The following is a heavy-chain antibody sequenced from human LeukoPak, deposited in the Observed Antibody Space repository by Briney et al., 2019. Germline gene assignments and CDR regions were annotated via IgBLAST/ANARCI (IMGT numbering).Heavy chain of an antibody. CDR2: ISSSSSYI. V-gene: IGHV3-21*01. CDR3: ARDSDYGDYVIDY. J-gene: IGHJ4*02. CDR1: GFTFSSYS. Sequence: GGSLRLPCAASGFTFSSYSMNWVRQAPGKGLEWVSSISSSSSYIYYADSVKGRFTISRDNAKNSLYLQMNSLRAEDTAVYYCARDSDYGDYVIDYWGQGTLVTVSS. D-gene: IGHD4-17*01.